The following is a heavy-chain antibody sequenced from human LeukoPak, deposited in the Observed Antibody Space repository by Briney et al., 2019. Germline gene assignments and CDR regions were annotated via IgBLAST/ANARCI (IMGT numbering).Heavy chain of an antibody. CDR1: GGSFSGYH. V-gene: IGHV4-34*01. J-gene: IGHJ3*02. CDR2: INHSGST. D-gene: IGHD3-3*01. CDR3: ASTIFGVVGDAFDI. Sequence: SETLSLTCAVYGGSFSGYHWSWIRQPPGKGLEWIGEINHSGSTNYNPSLKSRVTISVDTSKNQFSLKLSSVTAADTAVYYCASTIFGVVGDAFDIWGQGTMVTVSS.